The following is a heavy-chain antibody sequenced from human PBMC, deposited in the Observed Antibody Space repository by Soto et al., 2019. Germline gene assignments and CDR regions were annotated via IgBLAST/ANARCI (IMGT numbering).Heavy chain of an antibody. Sequence: ASVKVSCKASGYTFTSNGISWVRQAPGQRLEKMGWIRAYNGNTNYAQKVQCRVTITRFTSASTAYMELSSLRSEDTVVYYFARVSGGLYYFDYWGQGILVTVSS. CDR1: GYTFTSNG. CDR2: IRAYNGNT. D-gene: IGHD6-19*01. CDR3: ARVSGGLYYFDY. V-gene: IGHV1-18*01. J-gene: IGHJ4*02.